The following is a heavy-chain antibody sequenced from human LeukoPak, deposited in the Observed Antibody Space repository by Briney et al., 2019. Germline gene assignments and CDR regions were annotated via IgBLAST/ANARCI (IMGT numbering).Heavy chain of an antibody. D-gene: IGHD1-26*01. V-gene: IGHV3-15*01. Sequence: PAGSLTLSCAASGFSFSYGWENWVRHTPGQGMGLDGRSKSKFDGGTFDYAAPVSRGIIMSETDSKNMLLLQLTIMKTEKTAYYWCTTDGSVKERPLFAFWGQGTLVTVSS. CDR1: GFSFSYGW. J-gene: IGHJ4*02. CDR2: SKSKFDGGTF. CDR3: TTDGSVKERPLFAF.